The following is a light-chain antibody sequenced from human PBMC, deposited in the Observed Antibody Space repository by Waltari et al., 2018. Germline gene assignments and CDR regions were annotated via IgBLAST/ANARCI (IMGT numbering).Light chain of an antibody. V-gene: IGLV1-40*01. J-gene: IGLJ2*01. Sequence: QSVLTQPPSVSGAPGQRVTISCTGSWSNIGAGYDVHWYQQLPGKAPTLLVYGVKTRTPGVPDRFLGAKSGTSASLAIPGLQPEDEADYYCQSYDTSLGVVFGGGTKLTVL. CDR1: WSNIGAGYD. CDR2: GVK. CDR3: QSYDTSLGVV.